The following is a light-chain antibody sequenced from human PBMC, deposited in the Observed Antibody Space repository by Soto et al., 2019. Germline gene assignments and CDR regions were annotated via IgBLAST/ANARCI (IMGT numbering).Light chain of an antibody. J-gene: IGKJ1*01. CDR1: QSVSSSY. V-gene: IGKV3-20*01. CDR3: QQYGSSPRT. Sequence: EMVLTQYPGTLSLSPGEIATLSCRASQSVSSSYLAWYQQKPGQAPRLLIYGASSRATGIPDRFSGSGSGTDFTLTISRLEPEDFAVYYCQQYGSSPRTFGQGTKVDIK. CDR2: GAS.